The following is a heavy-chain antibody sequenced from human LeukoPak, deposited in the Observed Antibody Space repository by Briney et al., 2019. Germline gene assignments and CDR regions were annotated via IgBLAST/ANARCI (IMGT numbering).Heavy chain of an antibody. CDR2: SREKRNSYTT. D-gene: IGHD2-2*01. CDR1: GFRSSDHY. V-gene: IGHV3-72*01. Sequence: GGSLRLSCVASGFRSSDHYMDWVRQAPGKELEWLCRSREKRNSYTTEYDASVKSFISISRDDSENALYLKMNSLKTEDTGVYYCARAGTVTTGYQYAMYVWGQGTTVTVSS. CDR3: ARAGTVTTGYQYAMYV. J-gene: IGHJ6*02.